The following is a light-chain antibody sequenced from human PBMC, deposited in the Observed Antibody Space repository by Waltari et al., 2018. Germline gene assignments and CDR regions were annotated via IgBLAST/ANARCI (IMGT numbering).Light chain of an antibody. V-gene: IGLV3-19*01. J-gene: IGLJ2*01. CDR1: SVRRYY. CDR2: GKN. Sequence: SSEMTQDPAVSVALGQTVRITSQGDSVRRYYASWYQQKPGQTPVLVIYGKNNRPSGIPDRFSGSSSGNTASLTITGAQAEDEADYYCNSRDSSGINVVFGGGTKLTVL. CDR3: NSRDSSGINVV.